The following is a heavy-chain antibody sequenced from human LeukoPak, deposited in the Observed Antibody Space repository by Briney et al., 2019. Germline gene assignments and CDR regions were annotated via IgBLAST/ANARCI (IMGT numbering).Heavy chain of an antibody. V-gene: IGHV3-7*01. CDR3: ATYSSSNAREFQH. CDR1: GFTFSSYS. D-gene: IGHD2-2*01. CDR2: IKQDGSET. J-gene: IGHJ1*01. Sequence: GGSLRLSCAASGFTFSSYSMNWVRQAPGKGLEWVANIKQDGSETYYADSVKGRFTISRDIAKNSLYLQMNSLGAEDTAVYYCATYSSSNAREFQHWGQGTLVTVSA.